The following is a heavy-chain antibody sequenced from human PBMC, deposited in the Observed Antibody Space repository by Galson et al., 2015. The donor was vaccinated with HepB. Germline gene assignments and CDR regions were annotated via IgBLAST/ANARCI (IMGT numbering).Heavy chain of an antibody. CDR3: ARAEYLQSSGVHDI. CDR1: GGSMNRAAYF. V-gene: IGHV4-31*03. Sequence: TLYLPCTVSGGSMNRAAYFWSWIRQHPSRGLEWIGHIYFSGGTQYNPSLESRVTISVDTSKKQISLKLDAVTAADTAVYFCARAEYLQSSGVHDIWGQGTMVTVSS. CDR2: IYFSGGT. J-gene: IGHJ3*02. D-gene: IGHD2-15*01.